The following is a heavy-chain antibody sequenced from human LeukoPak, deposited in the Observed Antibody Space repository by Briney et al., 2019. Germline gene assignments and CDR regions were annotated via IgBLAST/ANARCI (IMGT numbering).Heavy chain of an antibody. CDR3: ARRGIFYGGKAFDI. D-gene: IGHD4-23*01. Sequence: PSETLSLTCTVSGGSISSYYWGWIRQPPGKGLEWIGSIYYSGSTYYNPSLKSRVTISVDTSKNQFSLKLSSVTAADTAVYYCARRGIFYGGKAFDIWGQGTMVTVSS. V-gene: IGHV4-39*01. CDR2: IYYSGST. CDR1: GGSISSYY. J-gene: IGHJ3*02.